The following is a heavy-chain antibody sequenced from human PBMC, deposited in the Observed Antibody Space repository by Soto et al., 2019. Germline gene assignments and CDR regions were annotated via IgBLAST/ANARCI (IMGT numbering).Heavy chain of an antibody. CDR2: IYHSGST. Sequence: SEPMSLTCAVYGGSFSGYYWNWIRKPPGKGLEWIGVIYHSGSTYYSPSLKSRVTMSVDTSKNQFSLKLSSVSAADTSIYYCARVYGSGSYYFDYWGQGTLVTVSS. V-gene: IGHV4-34*01. D-gene: IGHD3-10*01. J-gene: IGHJ4*02. CDR3: ARVYGSGSYYFDY. CDR1: GGSFSGYY.